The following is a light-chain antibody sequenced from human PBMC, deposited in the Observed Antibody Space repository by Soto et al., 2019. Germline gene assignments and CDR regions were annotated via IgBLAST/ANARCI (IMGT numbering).Light chain of an antibody. J-gene: IGLJ1*01. CDR3: CSYAGSSTWV. V-gene: IGLV1-40*01. CDR1: SSNIGAGYD. CDR2: GNS. Sequence: QSVLTQPPSVSGAPGQRVTISCTGSSSNIGAGYDVHWYQQLPGTAPKLLIYGNSNRPSGVPDRFSGSKSGTSASLTISGLQAEDEADYYCCSYAGSSTWVFGTGTKVTVL.